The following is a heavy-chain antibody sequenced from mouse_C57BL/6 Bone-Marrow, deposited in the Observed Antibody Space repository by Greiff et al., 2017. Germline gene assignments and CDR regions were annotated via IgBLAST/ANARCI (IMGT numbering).Heavy chain of an antibody. V-gene: IGHV1-54*01. CDR2: INPGSGGT. J-gene: IGHJ1*03. Sequence: QVQLKQSGAELVRPGTSVKVSCKASGYAFTNYLIEWVKQRPGQGLEWIGVINPGSGGTNYNEKFKGKATLTADKSSSTAYMQLSSLTSEDSAVYFCARRALLLRDLNWYFDVWGTGTTVTVSS. D-gene: IGHD1-1*01. CDR1: GYAFTNYL. CDR3: ARRALLLRDLNWYFDV.